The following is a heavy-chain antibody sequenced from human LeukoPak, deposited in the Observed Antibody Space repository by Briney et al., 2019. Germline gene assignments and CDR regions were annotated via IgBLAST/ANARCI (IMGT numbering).Heavy chain of an antibody. J-gene: IGHJ4*02. CDR2: IYSSGTT. CDR1: AYSIRISTYY. CDR3: ARHSYARSGYYSRPYYFDY. V-gene: IGHV4-39*01. D-gene: IGHD3-22*01. Sequence: PSETLSLTCTVSAYSIRISTYYWAWVRQPPGKGLDWIGSIYSSGTTYYNPSLKSQVSISLDTSKNQFSLKLTSVTAADTAVYYCARHSYARSGYYSRPYYFDYWGQGTLVTVSS.